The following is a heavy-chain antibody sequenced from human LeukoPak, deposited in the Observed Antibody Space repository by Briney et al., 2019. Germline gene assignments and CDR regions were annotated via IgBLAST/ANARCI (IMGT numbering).Heavy chain of an antibody. CDR2: MFYRGST. Sequence: SETLSLTCTVSGVSISTSTHYWARIRQPPGKGLEWIASMFYRGSTYYNPSLKSRVTISVDTSKNQFSLKLSSVTAADTAVYYCARMMSTVTTFDIWGQGTMVTVSS. V-gene: IGHV4-39*01. D-gene: IGHD4-17*01. CDR3: ARMMSTVTTFDI. J-gene: IGHJ3*02. CDR1: GVSISTSTHY.